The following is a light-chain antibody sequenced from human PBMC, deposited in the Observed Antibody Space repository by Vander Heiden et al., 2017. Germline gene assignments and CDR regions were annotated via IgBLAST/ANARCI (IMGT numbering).Light chain of an antibody. Sequence: DIVMTQSPDSLAVSLGERATINCKSSQSLLYSSNNRNYLAWYQQKPGQPPTLLIYWASARESGVPDRLSGSGSGTDFTLTISSLQAKDVAVYYCQQYFSTPLTFGGGTKVEIK. CDR2: WAS. V-gene: IGKV4-1*01. CDR1: QSLLYSSNNRNY. CDR3: QQYFSTPLT. J-gene: IGKJ4*01.